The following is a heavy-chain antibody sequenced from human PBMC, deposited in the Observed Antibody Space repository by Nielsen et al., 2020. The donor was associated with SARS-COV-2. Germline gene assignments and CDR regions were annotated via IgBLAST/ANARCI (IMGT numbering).Heavy chain of an antibody. CDR3: AADLGKEENHDGSGSYSYGMDV. J-gene: IGHJ6*02. D-gene: IGHD3-10*01. Sequence: ASVKVSCKASGYTFTSYAMHWVRQAPGQRLEWMGWINAGNGNTKYSQKFQGRVTITRDMSTSTAYMELSSLRSEDTAVYYCAADLGKEENHDGSGSYSYGMDVWGQGTTVTVSS. CDR2: INAGNGNT. CDR1: GYTFTSYA. V-gene: IGHV1-3*01.